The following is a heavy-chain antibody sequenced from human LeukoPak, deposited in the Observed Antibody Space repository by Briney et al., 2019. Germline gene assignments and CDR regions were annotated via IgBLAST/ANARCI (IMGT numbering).Heavy chain of an antibody. CDR3: ARADYYDSSGYCIDY. CDR2: INSDGSST. CDR1: GFTSSSYW. Sequence: GGSLRLSCAASGFTSSSYWMHWVRQAPGKGLVWVSRINSDGSSTSYADSVKGRFTISRDNAKNTLYLQMNSLRAEDTAVYYCARADYYDSSGYCIDYWGQGTLVTVSS. D-gene: IGHD3-22*01. J-gene: IGHJ4*02. V-gene: IGHV3-74*01.